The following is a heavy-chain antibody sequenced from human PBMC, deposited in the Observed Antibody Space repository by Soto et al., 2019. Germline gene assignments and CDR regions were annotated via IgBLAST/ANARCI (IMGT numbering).Heavy chain of an antibody. D-gene: IGHD3-10*01. CDR2: IYWDDDE. V-gene: IGHV2-5*02. J-gene: IGHJ6*02. CDR1: GFSLNTGGVG. CDR3: VRNWRYYGGDYYYGMDA. Sequence: ITLKESGPTLVKPTQTLTLTCTFSGFSLNTGGVGVGWVRQPRGKAMEWLALIYWDDDERYRTSLGSRLNITKDTTHNELVVTMTDMVPEDTATYYCVRNWRYYGGDYYYGMDAWGQGTTVTVSS.